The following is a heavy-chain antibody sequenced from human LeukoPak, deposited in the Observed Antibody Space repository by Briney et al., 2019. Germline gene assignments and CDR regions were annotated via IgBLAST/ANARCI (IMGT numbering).Heavy chain of an antibody. CDR3: AKGAGGYLDY. CDR1: GFTFSDYS. D-gene: IGHD3-10*01. V-gene: IGHV3-23*01. Sequence: GGSLRLSCAAAGFTFSDYSMSWVRQAPGKGLEWVSTISDDGRTTYYADSLKGRFTISRDNSRNTLCLQMNTLRAEDTAVYYCAKGAGGYLDYWGQGTLVTVSS. J-gene: IGHJ4*02. CDR2: ISDDGRTT.